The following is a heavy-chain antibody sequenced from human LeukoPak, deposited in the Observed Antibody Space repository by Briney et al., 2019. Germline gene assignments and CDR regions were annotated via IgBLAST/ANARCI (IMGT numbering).Heavy chain of an antibody. CDR3: AKSGGYGLIDY. CDR1: GGSFSSYD. V-gene: IGHV4-34*01. Sequence: SETLSLTCAVYGGSFSSYDWTWIRQPPGKGLEWIGKINPTGSTSYKPSLKSRVAISVDTSKNQFSLRLNSVTAADTAMYYCAKSGGYGLIDYWGQGTLVTVSS. J-gene: IGHJ4*02. D-gene: IGHD1-26*01. CDR2: INPTGST.